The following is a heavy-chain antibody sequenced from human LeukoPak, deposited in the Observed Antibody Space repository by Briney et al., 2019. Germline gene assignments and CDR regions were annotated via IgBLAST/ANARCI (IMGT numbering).Heavy chain of an antibody. CDR1: GGSISDYY. V-gene: IGHV4-59*01. Sequence: SETLSLTCTISGGSISDYYWSWIRQPPGKGLEWIGYIYYSGSTHYNPSLKSRVTISVDTSKNQFSLKLTSVTAADTAVYYCARDMSSAAGHDYWGQGTLVTVSS. J-gene: IGHJ4*02. D-gene: IGHD6-13*01. CDR3: ARDMSSAAGHDY. CDR2: IYYSGST.